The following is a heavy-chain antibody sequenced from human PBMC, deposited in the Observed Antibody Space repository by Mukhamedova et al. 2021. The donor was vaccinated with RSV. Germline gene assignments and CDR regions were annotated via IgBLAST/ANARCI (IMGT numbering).Heavy chain of an antibody. J-gene: IGHJ4*02. Sequence: GSCISASSGTINYVDSVEGRFTISRDNTKNSLFLHMDSLRVEDTAVYYCATGSLHYFDYWGRGTLITVSS. V-gene: IGHV3-48*01. CDR3: ATGSLHYFDY. CDR2: ISASSGTI. D-gene: IGHD6-6*01.